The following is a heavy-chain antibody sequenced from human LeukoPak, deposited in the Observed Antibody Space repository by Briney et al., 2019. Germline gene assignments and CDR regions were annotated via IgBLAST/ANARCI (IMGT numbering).Heavy chain of an antibody. CDR2: ILYDGSNK. CDR1: GFTFSSYG. D-gene: IGHD4-17*01. J-gene: IGHJ4*02. V-gene: IGHV3-30*18. Sequence: GRSLRLSCAASGFTFSSYGMHWVRQAPGKGLEWVAVILYDGSNKYYADSVKGRFTISRDNSKNTLYLQMNSLRAEDTAVYYCAKAGKGDYGDHDYFDCWGQGTLVTVSS. CDR3: AKAGKGDYGDHDYFDC.